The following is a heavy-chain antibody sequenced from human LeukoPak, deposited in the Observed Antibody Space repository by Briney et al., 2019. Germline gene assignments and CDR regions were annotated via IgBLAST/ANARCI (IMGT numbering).Heavy chain of an antibody. Sequence: SETLSLTCTVSGGSISSYYWSWIRQPPGKGLEWIGYIYYSGSTNHNPSLKSRVTISVDTSKNQFSLKLSSVTAADTAVYYCARGGKVGANYYYYYYMDVWGKGTTVTVSS. CDR1: GGSISSYY. CDR3: ARGGKVGANYYYYYYMDV. J-gene: IGHJ6*03. V-gene: IGHV4-59*01. CDR2: IYYSGST. D-gene: IGHD1-26*01.